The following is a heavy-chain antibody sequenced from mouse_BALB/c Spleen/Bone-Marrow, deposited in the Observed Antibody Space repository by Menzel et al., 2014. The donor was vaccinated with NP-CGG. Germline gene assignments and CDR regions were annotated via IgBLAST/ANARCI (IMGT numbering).Heavy chain of an antibody. D-gene: IGHD1-1*01. V-gene: IGHV5-4*02. CDR2: INDGGSYT. CDR1: GFTFSDYY. CDR3: ARGSSYFDY. Sequence: EVHGVESGGGLVKPGGSLKLSCAASGFTFSDYYMYWVRQTPEKRLEWVATINDGGSYTYYPDSVKGRFTISRDNAKNNLYLQMSSLKSEDTAMYYCARGSSYFDYWGQGTTLTVSS. J-gene: IGHJ2*01.